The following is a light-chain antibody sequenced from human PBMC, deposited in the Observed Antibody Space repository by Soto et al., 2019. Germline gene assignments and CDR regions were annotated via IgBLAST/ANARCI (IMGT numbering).Light chain of an antibody. J-gene: IGKJ1*01. V-gene: IGKV3-20*01. CDR2: GAS. CDR3: QQYGSLPWT. Sequence: EIVLTQSPGTLSLSPGETATLSCRASQSVSSNYLAWYQQKPGQAPRPLIYGASSRAIGIPDRFSGSGSGTDFTLTISRLEPEDFAVYYCQQYGSLPWTFGQGTKVDIK. CDR1: QSVSSNY.